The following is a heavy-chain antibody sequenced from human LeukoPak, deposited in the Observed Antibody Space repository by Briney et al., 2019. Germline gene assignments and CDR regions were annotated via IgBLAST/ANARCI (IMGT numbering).Heavy chain of an antibody. J-gene: IGHJ5*02. CDR2: IIPIFGTA. D-gene: IGHD6-19*01. Sequence: SVKVSCKASGGTFSSYAISWVRQAPGQGLEWMGGIIPIFGTANYAQKFQGRVTITADESTSTAYMELSSLRSEDTAVYYCARRISSGWYGARWFDPWGQGTLVTVSS. V-gene: IGHV1-69*13. CDR3: ARRISSGWYGARWFDP. CDR1: GGTFSSYA.